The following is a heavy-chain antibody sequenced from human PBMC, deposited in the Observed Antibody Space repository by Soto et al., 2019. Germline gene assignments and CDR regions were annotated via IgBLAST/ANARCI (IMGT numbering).Heavy chain of an antibody. J-gene: IGHJ5*02. CDR2: ISSSGSTI. D-gene: IGHD5-18*01. CDR3: ARVIRDTAMVTCWFDP. Sequence: GGSLRLSCAASGFTFSDYYMSWIRQAPGKGLEWVSYISSSGSTIYYADSVKGRFTISRDNAKNSLYLQMNSLRAEDTAVYYCARVIRDTAMVTCWFDPWGQGTLVTVSS. V-gene: IGHV3-11*01. CDR1: GFTFSDYY.